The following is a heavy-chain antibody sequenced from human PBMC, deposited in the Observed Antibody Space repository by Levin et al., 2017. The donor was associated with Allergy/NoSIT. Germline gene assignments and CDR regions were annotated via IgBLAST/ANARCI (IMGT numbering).Heavy chain of an antibody. CDR2: ISSDGSST. Sequence: GGSLRLSCAASGFTFSSYWMHWVRQPPGKGLEWVSRISSDGSSTNYADSVKGRFTISRDNAKNTLYLQMNSLRPEDTAVYYCARSLIVGASSGGDYWGQGTRVTVTS. CDR1: GFTFSSYW. D-gene: IGHD1-26*01. V-gene: IGHV3-74*01. CDR3: ARSLIVGASSGGDY. J-gene: IGHJ4*02.